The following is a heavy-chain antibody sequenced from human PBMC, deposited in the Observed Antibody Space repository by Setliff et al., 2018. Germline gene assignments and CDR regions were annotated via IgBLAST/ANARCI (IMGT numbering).Heavy chain of an antibody. CDR3: ARDRTAYSYGLDV. V-gene: IGHV4-59*02. D-gene: IGHD5-18*01. Sequence: SETLSLTCTVSVGSVSPYFWSWIRQPPGKGLQWIGYIYHNGNTNFHPSLKSRVNMSIDTSKNQFALNLKSVTEADTAVYYCARDRTAYSYGLDVWGQGTTVTVSS. CDR2: IYHNGNT. CDR1: VGSVSPYF. J-gene: IGHJ6*02.